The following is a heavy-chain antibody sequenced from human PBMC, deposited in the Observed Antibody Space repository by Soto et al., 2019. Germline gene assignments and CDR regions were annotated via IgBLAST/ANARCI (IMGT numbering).Heavy chain of an antibody. CDR3: ARSCFLHLGELSDFLY. V-gene: IGHV1-18*01. D-gene: IGHD3-16*02. J-gene: IGHJ4*02. CDR2: ISAYNGNT. Sequence: GASVKVSCKASGYTFTSYGISWVRQAPGQGLEWMGWISAYNGNTNYAQKLQGRVTMTTDTSTSTAYMELRSLRSDDTAVYYCARSCFLHLGELSDFLYSCPGPLVTVIS. CDR1: GYTFTSYG.